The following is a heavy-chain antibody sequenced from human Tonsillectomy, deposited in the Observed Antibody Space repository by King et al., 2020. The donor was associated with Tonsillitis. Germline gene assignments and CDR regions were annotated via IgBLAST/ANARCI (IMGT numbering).Heavy chain of an antibody. CDR2: IYSGGST. CDR1: GFTVRSNY. D-gene: IGHD3-10*01. CDR3: ARSISYGSGSYPHYYCGMDV. J-gene: IGHJ6*02. V-gene: IGHV3-53*01. Sequence: DVQLVESGGGLIQSGGSLRLSCAASGFTVRSNYMSWVRQAPGKGLEWVSVIYSGGSTYYADSVKGRFTISRDNSKNTLYHQMKSLRAEDTAVYYWARSISYGSGSYPHYYCGMDVWGQGAPVTVS.